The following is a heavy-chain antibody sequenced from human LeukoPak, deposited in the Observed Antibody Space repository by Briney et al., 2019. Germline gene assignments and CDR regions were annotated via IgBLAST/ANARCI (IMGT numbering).Heavy chain of an antibody. CDR2: IYSGGST. V-gene: IGHV3-53*01. CDR1: GFTVSSNY. CDR3: AREEAAGRRKYFQH. J-gene: IGHJ1*01. Sequence: GGSLRLSCAASGFTVSSNYMSWVRQAPGKGLEWVSVIYSGGSTYYADSVKGRFTISRDKSKNTLYLPMNSLRAEDTAVYYCAREEAAGRRKYFQHWGQGTLVTVSS. D-gene: IGHD6-13*01.